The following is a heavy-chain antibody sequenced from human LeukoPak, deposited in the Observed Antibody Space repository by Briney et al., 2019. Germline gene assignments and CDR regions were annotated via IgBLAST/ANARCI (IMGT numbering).Heavy chain of an antibody. J-gene: IGHJ4*02. V-gene: IGHV3-23*01. CDR1: GFTFSSYA. D-gene: IGHD3-22*01. CDR3: ARGCQRGSITMIVVVPFDY. Sequence: GGSLRLSCAASGFTFSSYAMSWVRQAPGKGLEWVSAISGSGGSTYYADSVKGRFTISRDNAKNSLYLQMNSLRAEDTAVYYCARGCQRGSITMIVVVPFDYWGQGTLVSVSS. CDR2: ISGSGGST.